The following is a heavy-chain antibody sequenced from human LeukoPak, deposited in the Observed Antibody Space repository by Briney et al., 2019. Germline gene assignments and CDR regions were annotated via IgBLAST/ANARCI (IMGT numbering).Heavy chain of an antibody. CDR1: GYTITGYY. CDR2: INPNNGGT. V-gene: IGHV1-2*02. CDR3: GRDRHWNQGNFDY. J-gene: IGHJ4*02. D-gene: IGHD1-1*01. Sequence: GASVTVSCKAFGYTITGYYIHWVRQAPGQGLEWMGWINPNNGGTNSAQKFQGRVTMTRDTSIGIAYMELNRLTYDDTAVYYCGRDRHWNQGNFDYWGQGTLVT.